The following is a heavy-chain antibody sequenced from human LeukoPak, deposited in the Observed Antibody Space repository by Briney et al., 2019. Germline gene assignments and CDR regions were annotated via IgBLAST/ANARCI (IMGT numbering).Heavy chain of an antibody. CDR3: AKPAYSNFQYY. J-gene: IGHJ4*02. V-gene: IGHV3-23*01. CDR2: ISGSGSGT. CDR1: GLTFSDFA. Sequence: GGSLRLSCTVSGLTFSDFAMSWVRRAPGKGLEWVSAISGSGSGTYYADSVKGRFTISRDNSKNTLSLQMDSLGAEDTAVYYYAKPAYSNFQYYWGQGTLVTVSS. D-gene: IGHD4-11*01.